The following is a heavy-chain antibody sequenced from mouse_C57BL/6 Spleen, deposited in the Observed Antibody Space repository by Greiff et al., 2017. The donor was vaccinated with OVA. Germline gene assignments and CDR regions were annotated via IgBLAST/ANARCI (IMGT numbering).Heavy chain of an antibody. J-gene: IGHJ1*03. CDR2: INPNNGGT. D-gene: IGHD2-5*01. Sequence: VQLQQSGPELVKPGASVKMSCKASGYTFTDYNMHWVKQSHGKSLEGIGYINPNNGGTSYNQKFKGKATLTVHKSSSTAYMELRSLTSEDSAVYYCARSYYSNYPSYWYFDVWGTGTTVTVSS. CDR3: ARSYYSNYPSYWYFDV. CDR1: GYTFTDYN. V-gene: IGHV1-22*01.